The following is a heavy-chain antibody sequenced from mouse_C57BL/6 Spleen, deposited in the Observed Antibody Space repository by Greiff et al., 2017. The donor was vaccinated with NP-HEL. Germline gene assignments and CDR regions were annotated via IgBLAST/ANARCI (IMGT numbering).Heavy chain of an antibody. V-gene: IGHV10-3*01. CDR2: IRSKSSNYAT. J-gene: IGHJ1*03. D-gene: IGHD1-1*01. CDR3: VREDYYGSSYLYWYFDV. Sequence: EVQGVESGGGLVQPKGSLKLSCAASGFTFNTYAMHWVRQAPGKGLEWVARIRSKSSNYATYYADSVKDRFTISRDDSQSMLYLQMNNLKTEDTAMYYCVREDYYGSSYLYWYFDVWGTGTTVTVSS. CDR1: GFTFNTYA.